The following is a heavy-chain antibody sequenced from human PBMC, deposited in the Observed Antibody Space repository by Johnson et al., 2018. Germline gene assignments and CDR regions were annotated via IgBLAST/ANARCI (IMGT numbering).Heavy chain of an antibody. D-gene: IGHD3-16*01. CDR3: AKDGGVVGTLYYFDY. Sequence: QVQLVESGGGVVQPGRSLRLSCAASGFTFSSYGMHWVRQAPGKGLEWVAVISYDGSNKYYADSVKGRFTISRNNSKNTMYLQMNSLRAEDTAVYYCAKDGGVVGTLYYFDYWGQGTLVTVSS. CDR2: ISYDGSNK. CDR1: GFTFSSYG. V-gene: IGHV3-30*18. J-gene: IGHJ4*02.